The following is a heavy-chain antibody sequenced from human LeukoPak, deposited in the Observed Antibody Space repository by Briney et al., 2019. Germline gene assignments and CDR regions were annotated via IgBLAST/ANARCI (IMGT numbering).Heavy chain of an antibody. CDR3: TRVYPWATFDY. D-gene: IGHD5-12*01. CDR2: IYPGGST. CDR1: GFIVSANF. V-gene: IGHV3-66*01. Sequence: PGGSLRLSCAASGFIVSANFMSWVRQAPGKGLEWVSIIYPGGSTYYADSVKGRFTISRDTSKNTLYLQMYSLRAEDTAVYYCTRVYPWATFDYWGQGTLVTVSS. J-gene: IGHJ4*02.